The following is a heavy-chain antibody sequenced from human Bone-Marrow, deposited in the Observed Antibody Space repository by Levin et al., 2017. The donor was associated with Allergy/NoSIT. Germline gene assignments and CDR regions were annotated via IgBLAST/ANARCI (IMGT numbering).Heavy chain of an antibody. D-gene: IGHD1-1*01. V-gene: IGHV5-51*01. J-gene: IGHJ4*02. Sequence: RGESLKISCKGSGYTFSNYWIGWVRQMPGKGLELMGIIYPGDSDTKYSPSFQGQVTISADKSISTAYLQWSSLKASDTAIYYCARSHTGNFDHWGQGTLVTVSS. CDR3: ARSHTGNFDH. CDR2: IYPGDSDT. CDR1: GYTFSNYW.